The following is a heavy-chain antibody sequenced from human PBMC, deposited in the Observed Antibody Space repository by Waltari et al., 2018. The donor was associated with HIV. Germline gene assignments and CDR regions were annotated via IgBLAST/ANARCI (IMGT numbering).Heavy chain of an antibody. V-gene: IGHV3-73*02. CDR1: GFTFSASA. J-gene: IGHJ4*02. CDR2: SRSRGNRAAK. CDR3: TRALAY. Sequence: EVQLVESGGGLVQPGGSLRVSGAASGFTFSASAIHWVRQASGKGLELVGRSRSRGNRAAKAYGASVKGRFTVSRDDSKTTAYLQMNNLKTEDTAVYYCTRALAYWGQGTLVTVSP.